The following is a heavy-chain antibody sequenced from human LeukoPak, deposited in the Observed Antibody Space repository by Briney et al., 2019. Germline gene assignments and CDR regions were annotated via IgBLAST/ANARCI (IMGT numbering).Heavy chain of an antibody. CDR2: NSAYNGNT. Sequence: ASVKVSCKASGYTFTSYGISWVRQAPGQGLEWMGWNSAYNGNTNYAQKLQGRVTMTTDTSTSTAYMELRSLRSDDTAVYYCARDHGSSWYRYYYYYYMDVWGKGTTVTVSS. J-gene: IGHJ6*03. CDR3: ARDHGSSWYRYYYYYYMDV. CDR1: GYTFTSYG. D-gene: IGHD6-13*01. V-gene: IGHV1-18*01.